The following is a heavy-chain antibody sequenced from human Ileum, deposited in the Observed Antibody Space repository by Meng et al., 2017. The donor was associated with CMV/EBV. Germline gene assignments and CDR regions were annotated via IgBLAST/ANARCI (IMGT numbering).Heavy chain of an antibody. D-gene: IGHD6-25*01. CDR1: GFGFSGYG. Sequence: QVQLVECGGGVVQPGGSLRLSCAASGFGFSGYGMHWVRQAPGKGLEWVAFIRSNGNTKYYADSVKGRFTISRDNSKNTMYLQVNSLRPEDTAIYYCAKEGGVYFDYWGQGSLVTVSS. J-gene: IGHJ4*02. CDR3: AKEGGVYFDY. CDR2: IRSNGNTK. V-gene: IGHV3-30*02.